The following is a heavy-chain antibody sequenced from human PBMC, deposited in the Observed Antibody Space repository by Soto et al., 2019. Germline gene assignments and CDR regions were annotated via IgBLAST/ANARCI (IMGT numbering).Heavy chain of an antibody. J-gene: IGHJ5*02. V-gene: IGHV1-18*01. D-gene: IGHD2-2*01. Sequence: QGQLVQSGAEVKKPGASVKVSCTASGNTFTNFGVTWVRQAPGQGLEWMGWICASTYDPNYAQKFQGRVTMTIDTSTSTAYLDLMSLTSDATAVYYCAIVIPGAEAWFDPWGQGTLVSVSS. CDR3: AIVIPGAEAWFDP. CDR2: ICASTYDP. CDR1: GNTFTNFG.